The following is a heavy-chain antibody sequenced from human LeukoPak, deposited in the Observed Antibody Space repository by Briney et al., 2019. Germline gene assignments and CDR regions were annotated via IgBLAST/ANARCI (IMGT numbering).Heavy chain of an antibody. CDR1: GGTFSIYA. J-gene: IGHJ5*02. CDR2: IIPIFGTA. Sequence: SVKVSCKASGGTFSIYAISWVRQAPGQGLEWMGGIIPIFGTANYAQKFQGRVTITADESTSTAYMELSSLRSEDTAVYYCATMIVVVPAAIGWFDPWGQGTLVTVSS. D-gene: IGHD2-2*02. CDR3: ATMIVVVPAAIGWFDP. V-gene: IGHV1-69*01.